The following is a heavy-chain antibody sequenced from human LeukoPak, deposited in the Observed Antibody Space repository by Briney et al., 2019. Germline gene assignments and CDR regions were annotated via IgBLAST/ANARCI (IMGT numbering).Heavy chain of an antibody. CDR2: INAGHGRP. D-gene: IGHD5-18*01. J-gene: IGHJ4*02. CDR1: GYDPTTYA. CDR3: ASLGEYSYVHFDY. V-gene: IGHV1-3*01. Sequence: SVKVSCKASGYDPTTYALHWVRQAPGQRFEWLGWINAGHGRPEYSQKFQGRVTFTRDVSANTAYMDLTGLTSEDTGVYYCASLGEYSYVHFDYWGQGTLVTVSS.